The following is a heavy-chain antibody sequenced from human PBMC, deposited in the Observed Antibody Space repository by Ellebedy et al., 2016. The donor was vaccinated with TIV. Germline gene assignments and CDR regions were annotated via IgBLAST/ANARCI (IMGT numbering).Heavy chain of an antibody. CDR1: GGSITNYY. CDR2: IYYTGST. CDR3: ARREALRGIKGLYNWFDP. J-gene: IGHJ5*02. V-gene: IGHV4-59*08. D-gene: IGHD3-10*01. Sequence: MPSETLSLTCTVSGGSITNYYWSWIRQPPGKGLEWLRYIYYTGSTNYNPSLQSRVTMSVDSSKNQFSLKLSSVTAAETAIYYCARREALRGIKGLYNWFDPWGQGTLVTVSS.